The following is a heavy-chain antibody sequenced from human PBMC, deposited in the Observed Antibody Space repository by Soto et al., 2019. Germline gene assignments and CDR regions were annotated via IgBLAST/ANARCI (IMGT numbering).Heavy chain of an antibody. V-gene: IGHV3-30-3*01. Sequence: GGSLRLSCAASGFTFSSYAMHWVRQAPGKGLEWVAVISYDGSNKYYADSVKGRFTISRDNSKNTLYLQMNSLRAEDTAVYYCARRGPRGYSGYEEDLGDYWGQGTLVTVSS. CDR2: ISYDGSNK. J-gene: IGHJ4*02. CDR1: GFTFSSYA. D-gene: IGHD5-12*01. CDR3: ARRGPRGYSGYEEDLGDY.